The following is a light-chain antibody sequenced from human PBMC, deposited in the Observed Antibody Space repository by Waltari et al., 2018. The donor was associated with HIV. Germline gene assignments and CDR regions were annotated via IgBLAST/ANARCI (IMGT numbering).Light chain of an antibody. Sequence: EIVMTQSPATLSVSPGERATLSCRASQGVGRALAWYQQKPGQAPRLLIFGASTRATGIPARCSGSGSGTDFTLTISSLQSEDFAVYYCQQYENWPLTFGGGTKVEI. V-gene: IGKV3-15*01. CDR1: QGVGRA. J-gene: IGKJ4*01. CDR2: GAS. CDR3: QQYENWPLT.